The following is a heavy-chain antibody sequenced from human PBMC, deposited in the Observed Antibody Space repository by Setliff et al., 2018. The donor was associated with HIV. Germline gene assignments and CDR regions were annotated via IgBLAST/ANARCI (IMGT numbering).Heavy chain of an antibody. Sequence: PSETLSLTCAVYGGSFSGYWWSWIRQLPGKGLDWIAEIDQDGSANHNPSLKSRLTISVDTSKNQFSLKLRSMTAADSAVYYCARGLVGYNTNHRWSNWFDSWGQGTLVTSPQ. CDR1: GGSFSGYW. CDR2: IDQDGSA. CDR3: ARGLVGYNTNHRWSNWFDS. D-gene: IGHD1-1*01. V-gene: IGHV4-34*01. J-gene: IGHJ5*01.